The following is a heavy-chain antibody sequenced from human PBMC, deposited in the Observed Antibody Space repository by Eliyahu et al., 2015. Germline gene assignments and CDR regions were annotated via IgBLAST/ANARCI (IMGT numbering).Heavy chain of an antibody. D-gene: IGHD7-27*01. CDR3: ARETGEGFDY. V-gene: IGHV3-53*02. CDR1: GFTVSSNY. J-gene: IGHJ4*02. Sequence: EVQLVETGGGLIQPGXSLXLSCAASGFTVSSNYMSWVRQAPGKGLEWISVIYYSGTTYYADAVKGRFTISRENSKNTLYLQMNSLRAEDTAVYYCARETGEGFDYWGQGTLVTVSS. CDR2: IYYSGTT.